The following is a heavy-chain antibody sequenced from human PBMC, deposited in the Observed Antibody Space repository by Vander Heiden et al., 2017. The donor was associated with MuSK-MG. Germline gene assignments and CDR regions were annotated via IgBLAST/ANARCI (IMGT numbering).Heavy chain of an antibody. Sequence: EVQLVESGGGLVQPGGSLRLSCVDSGFTFSSYWLSWVRQAPGKGLEWVVNIRQDGSEKYYVDSVKGRFTISRDNAKNSLYLQMNSLRAEDTAVYYCARYQVVGASPFDYWGQGTLVTVSS. CDR2: IRQDGSEK. CDR1: GFTFSSYW. V-gene: IGHV3-7*03. D-gene: IGHD1-26*01. CDR3: ARYQVVGASPFDY. J-gene: IGHJ4*02.